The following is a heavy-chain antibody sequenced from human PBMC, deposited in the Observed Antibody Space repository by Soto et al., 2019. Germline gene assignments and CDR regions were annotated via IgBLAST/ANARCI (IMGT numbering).Heavy chain of an antibody. V-gene: IGHV1-69*13. CDR2: IIPIFGTA. Sequence: SVKVCCKAPGVTFSSYAISWVRQAPGQGLEWMGGIIPIFGTANYAQKFQGRVTITADESTSTAYMELSSLRSEDTAVYYCARLIAVAGFEPWGQGTLVTVSS. CDR3: ARLIAVAGFEP. CDR1: GVTFSSYA. J-gene: IGHJ5*02. D-gene: IGHD6-19*01.